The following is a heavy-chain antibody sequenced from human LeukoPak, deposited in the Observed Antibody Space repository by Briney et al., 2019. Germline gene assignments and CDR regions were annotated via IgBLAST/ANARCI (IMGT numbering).Heavy chain of an antibody. CDR3: AREGVDTALDY. CDR1: GGTFSSYA. V-gene: IGHV1-69*05. Sequence: ASVKVSCKASGGTFSSYAISWVRQASGQGLEWMGGIIPIFGTANYAQKFQGRVTITTDESTSTAYMELSSLRSEDTAVYYCAREGVDTALDYWGQGTLVTVSS. CDR2: IIPIFGTA. D-gene: IGHD5-18*01. J-gene: IGHJ4*02.